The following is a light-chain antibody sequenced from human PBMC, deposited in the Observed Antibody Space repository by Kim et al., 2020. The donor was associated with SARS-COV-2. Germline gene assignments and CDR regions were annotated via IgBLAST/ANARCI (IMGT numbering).Light chain of an antibody. V-gene: IGKV3-11*01. J-gene: IGKJ5*01. CDR1: QSISTY. CDR3: QQRGIWPPS. CDR2: HAS. Sequence: EIVLTQSPATLSLSPGERATLSCRASQSISTYLGWYQHKPGQAPRLLIFHASNRATGIPARFSGSGSGTDFTLTISSLESEDFALYYCQQRGIWPPSFGQGTRLEIK.